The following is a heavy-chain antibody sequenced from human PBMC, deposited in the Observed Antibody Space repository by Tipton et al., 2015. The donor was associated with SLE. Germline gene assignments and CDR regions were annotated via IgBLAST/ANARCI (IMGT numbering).Heavy chain of an antibody. J-gene: IGHJ4*02. CDR1: GFTFSSYG. CDR3: ARGAPYYSSTSCLDY. D-gene: IGHD2-2*01. CDR2: IWYDGSNK. V-gene: IGHV3-33*01. Sequence: SGFTFSSYGMHWVRQAPGKGLEWVAVIWYDGSNKYYADSVKCRFTISRDNSKNTLYLQMNSLRAEDTAVYYCARGAPYYSSTSCLDYWGQGPLVTVSS.